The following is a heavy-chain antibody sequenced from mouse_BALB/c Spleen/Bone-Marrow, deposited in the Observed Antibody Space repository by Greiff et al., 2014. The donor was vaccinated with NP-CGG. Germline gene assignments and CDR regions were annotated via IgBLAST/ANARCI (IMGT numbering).Heavy chain of an antibody. CDR3: ARVSYYAMDY. J-gene: IGHJ4*01. CDR2: INSNGGST. V-gene: IGHV5-6-3*01. CDR1: GFTFSSYG. Sequence: VQLQQSGGGLVQPGGSLKLSCAASGFTFSSYGMSLVRQTPDKRLELVATINSNGGSTYYPDSVKGRFTISRDNAKNTLYLQMSSLKSEDTAMYYCARVSYYAMDYWGQGTSVTVSS.